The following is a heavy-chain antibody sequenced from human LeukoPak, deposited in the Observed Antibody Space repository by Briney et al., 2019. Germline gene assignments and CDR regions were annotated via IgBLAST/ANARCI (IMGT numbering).Heavy chain of an antibody. J-gene: IGHJ3*02. CDR1: GDSVSINSGG. CDR2: TYYRSKWYN. CDR3: ARGAALGDAFDI. D-gene: IGHD5-18*01. Sequence: SQTLSLTSVLSGDSVSINSGGWNWVRQSPWGGLEWLGSTYYRSKWYNDYAVSVKSRTAINPDTPKNHSSLHLNSVTPEDTAVYYCARGAALGDAFDIWGQGTMVTAAS. V-gene: IGHV6-1*01.